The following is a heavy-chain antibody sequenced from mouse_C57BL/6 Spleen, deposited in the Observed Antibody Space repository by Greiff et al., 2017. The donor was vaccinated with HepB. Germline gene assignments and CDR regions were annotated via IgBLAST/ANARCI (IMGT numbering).Heavy chain of an antibody. D-gene: IGHD2-2*01. CDR3: ARNKILGYDESFAY. CDR2: IDPSDSET. V-gene: IGHV1-52*01. Sequence: QVHVKQPGAELVRPGSSVKLSCKASGYTFTSYWMHWVKQRPIQGLEWIGNIDPSDSETHYNQKFKDKATLTVDKSSSTAYMQLSSLTSEDSAVYYCARNKILGYDESFAYWGQGTLVTVSA. CDR1: GYTFTSYW. J-gene: IGHJ3*01.